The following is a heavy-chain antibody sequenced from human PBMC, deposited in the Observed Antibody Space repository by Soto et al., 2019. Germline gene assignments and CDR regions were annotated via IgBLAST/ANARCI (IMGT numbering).Heavy chain of an antibody. D-gene: IGHD2-21*02. CDR2: VYHTGDT. V-gene: IGHV4-4*01. CDR1: GGTVASSHC. J-gene: IGHJ5*02. Sequence: LSPTCGVSGGTVASSHCWSWVRQSPGRGLEWIGNVYHTGDTNFNPSLQSRVTFSVDKSNNQFSLRLTSVTAADTAVYFCAREIVTAGGNNYFDPWGPGTLVTVSS. CDR3: AREIVTAGGNNYFDP.